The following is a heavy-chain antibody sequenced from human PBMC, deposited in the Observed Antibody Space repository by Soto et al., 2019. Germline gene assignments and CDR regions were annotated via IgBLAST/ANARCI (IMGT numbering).Heavy chain of an antibody. CDR1: GYTFTSYG. Sequence: GASVKVSCKASGYTFTSYGISWVRQAPGQGLEWMGWISVYNGNTNYAQKLQGRVTMTTDTSTSTAYMELRSLRSDDTAVYYCARDLASRGVIGPDYWGQGTLVTVSS. CDR2: ISVYNGNT. V-gene: IGHV1-18*01. J-gene: IGHJ4*02. D-gene: IGHD3-10*01. CDR3: ARDLASRGVIGPDY.